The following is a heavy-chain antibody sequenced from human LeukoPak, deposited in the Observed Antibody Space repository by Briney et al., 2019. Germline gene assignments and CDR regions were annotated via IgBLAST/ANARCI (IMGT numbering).Heavy chain of an antibody. J-gene: IGHJ4*02. CDR2: ISGSGDRT. V-gene: IGHV3-23*01. CDR1: GLTFSSYA. CDR3: AKDRWFGELALYYFDY. D-gene: IGHD3-10*01. Sequence: GGSLRLSCAASGLTFSSYAMSWVRQSPGKRLEWVSAISGSGDRTYYADSVKGRFTISRDNSKNTLYLQLNSLRAEDMAIYYCAKDRWFGELALYYFDYWGQGTLVTVSS.